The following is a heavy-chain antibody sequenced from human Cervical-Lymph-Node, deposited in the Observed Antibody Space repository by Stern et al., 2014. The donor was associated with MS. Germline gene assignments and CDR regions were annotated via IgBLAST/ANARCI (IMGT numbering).Heavy chain of an antibody. CDR1: EFTFSIYG. D-gene: IGHD3-10*01. CDR2: VSYDESKK. V-gene: IGHV3-30*03. CDR3: ATAPMYFYTSGSYDF. Sequence: VQLVESGGGVVQPGRSLRLSCVASEFTFSIYGMYWVRQAPGQGLEWVAGVSYDESKKYYADSVKGRFTISRDNSKNTLYLQMNSLRTEDTAMYYCATAPMYFYTSGSYDFWGQGTLVTVSS. J-gene: IGHJ1*01.